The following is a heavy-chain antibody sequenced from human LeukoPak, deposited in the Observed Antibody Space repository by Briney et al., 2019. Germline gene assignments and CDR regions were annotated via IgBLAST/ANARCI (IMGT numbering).Heavy chain of an antibody. CDR2: IGYGGVSI. D-gene: IGHD3-10*01. V-gene: IGHV3-23*01. CDR1: GFPFNKFA. Sequence: GGSLRLSCVASGFPFNKFAMTWVRQVPGKGLEWVAIIGYGGVSIYYADSVKGRFTISRDDSNNTLSLQMNSLRAEDTAVYYCVYGLTRSPIWFGELSGYFDYWGQGTLVTVSS. J-gene: IGHJ4*02. CDR3: VYGLTRSPIWFGELSGYFDY.